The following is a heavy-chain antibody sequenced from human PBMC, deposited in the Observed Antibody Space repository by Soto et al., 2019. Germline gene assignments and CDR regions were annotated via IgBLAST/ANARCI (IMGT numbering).Heavy chain of an antibody. Sequence: SETLSLTCTVSGGSISSYYWSWIRQPPGKGLEWIGYIYYSGSTNYNPSLKSRVTISVDTSKNQFSLKLSSVTAADTAVYYCARYGDYFDYWGQGTLVTVSS. D-gene: IGHD4-17*01. J-gene: IGHJ4*02. CDR2: IYYSGST. V-gene: IGHV4-59*08. CDR1: GGSISSYY. CDR3: ARYGDYFDY.